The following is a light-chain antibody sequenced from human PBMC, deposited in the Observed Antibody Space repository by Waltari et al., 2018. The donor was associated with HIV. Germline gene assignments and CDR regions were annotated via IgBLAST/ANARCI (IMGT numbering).Light chain of an antibody. CDR1: NSNLGAGYG. V-gene: IGLV1-40*01. CDR2: DID. J-gene: IGLJ2*01. CDR3: QSYDSSLNVI. Sequence: QSVLTQPPSVSGAPGQRVTISCTGSNSNLGAGYGVHWYQHLPGAAPKLLIYDIDHRPSGVPDRFSGSKSGTSASLAITVLQVEDEGDYFCQSYDSSLNVIFGGGTKLTVL.